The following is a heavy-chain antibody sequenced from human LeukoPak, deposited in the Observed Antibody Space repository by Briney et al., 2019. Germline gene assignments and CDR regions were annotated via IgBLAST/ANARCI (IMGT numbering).Heavy chain of an antibody. CDR1: GYTFTSYY. D-gene: IGHD4-17*01. Sequence: GASVKVSCKASGYTFTSYYMYWVRQAPGQGLEWMGIINPSGGSTSYAQKFQGRVTMTRDTSTSTVYMELSSLRSEDTAVYYCAKKGTTRAKNWFDPGGQGTLVTVPS. J-gene: IGHJ5*02. V-gene: IGHV1-46*01. CDR2: INPSGGST. CDR3: AKKGTTRAKNWFDP.